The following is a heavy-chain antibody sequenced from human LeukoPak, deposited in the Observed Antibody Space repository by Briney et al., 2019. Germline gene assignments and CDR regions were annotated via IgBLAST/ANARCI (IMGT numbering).Heavy chain of an antibody. V-gene: IGHV4-59*01. CDR3: AREVVAAAGTVDY. J-gene: IGHJ4*02. CDR2: IYYSGST. Sequence: SETLSLTCTVSGGSISSYYWSWIRQPPGKGLEWIGSIYYSGSTYYNPSLKSRVTISVDTSKNQFSLILSSVTTADTAVYYCAREVVAAAGTVDYWGQGTLVTVSS. CDR1: GGSISSYY. D-gene: IGHD6-13*01.